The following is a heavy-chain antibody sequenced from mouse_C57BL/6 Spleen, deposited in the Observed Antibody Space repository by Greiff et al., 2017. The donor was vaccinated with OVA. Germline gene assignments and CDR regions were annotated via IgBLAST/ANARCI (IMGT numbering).Heavy chain of an antibody. J-gene: IGHJ4*01. Sequence: SGPELVKPGASVKIPCKASGYTFTDYNMDWVKQSHGKSLEWIGDINPNNGGTIYNQKFKGKATLTVDKYSSTAYMELRSLTSDDTAVYYCARMEYDFYAMDYWGQGTSVTVSS. CDR2: INPNNGGT. D-gene: IGHD2-14*01. CDR3: ARMEYDFYAMDY. V-gene: IGHV1-18*01. CDR1: GYTFTDYN.